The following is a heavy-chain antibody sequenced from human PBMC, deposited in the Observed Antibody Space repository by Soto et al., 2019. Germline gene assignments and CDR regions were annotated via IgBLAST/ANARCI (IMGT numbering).Heavy chain of an antibody. J-gene: IGHJ5*02. Sequence: QLQLQESGPGLVKPSETLSLTCTVSGGSISSSSYYWGWIRQPPGKGLEWIGSIYYSGSTYYNPSLKSRVTISVDTSKNQFSLKLSSVTAADTAVYYCASDRGIAAAGTGPWGQGTLVTVSS. V-gene: IGHV4-39*01. D-gene: IGHD6-13*01. CDR2: IYYSGST. CDR3: ASDRGIAAAGTGP. CDR1: GGSISSSSYY.